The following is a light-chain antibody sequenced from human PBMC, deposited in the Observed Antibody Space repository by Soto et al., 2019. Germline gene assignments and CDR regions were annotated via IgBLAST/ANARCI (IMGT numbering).Light chain of an antibody. CDR1: RSDVGGYKH. CDR3: SSYTSVNLYV. Sequence: QSVLTQPASVSGSPGQSISISCTGTRSDVGGYKHVSWYQQHPGEVPRLIIFDVSSRPSGVSHRFSGSKSGDTASLTISGLQAEDEADYYCSSYTSVNLYVFGTGTKVTVL. CDR2: DVS. J-gene: IGLJ1*01. V-gene: IGLV2-14*03.